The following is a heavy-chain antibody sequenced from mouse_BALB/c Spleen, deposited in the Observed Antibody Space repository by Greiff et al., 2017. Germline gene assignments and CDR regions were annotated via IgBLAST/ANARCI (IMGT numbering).Heavy chain of an antibody. CDR3: ARVRDYGYGQFAY. V-gene: IGHV2-9*02. J-gene: IGHJ3*01. CDR1: GFSLTSYG. CDR2: IWAGGST. D-gene: IGHD2-2*01. Sequence: QVQLKESGPGLVAPSQSLSITCTVSGFSLTSYGVHWVRQPPGKGLEWLGVIWAGGSTNYNSALMSRLSISKDNSKSQVFLKMNSLQTDDTAMYYCARVRDYGYGQFAYWGQGTLVTVSA.